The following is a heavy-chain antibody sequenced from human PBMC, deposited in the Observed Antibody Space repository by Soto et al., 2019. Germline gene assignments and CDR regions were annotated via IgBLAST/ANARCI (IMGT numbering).Heavy chain of an antibody. CDR3: ARGQDGSGRGYFDY. CDR1: GFTFDDYA. J-gene: IGHJ4*02. V-gene: IGHV3-9*01. CDR2: ISWNSGSI. D-gene: IGHD3-10*01. Sequence: EVQLVESGGGLVQPGRSLRLSCAASGFTFDDYAMHWVRQAPGKGLEWVSGISWNSGSIGYADSVKGRFTISRDNAKNSLYLQMNSLRAEDTALYYCARGQDGSGRGYFDYWGQGTLVTVSS.